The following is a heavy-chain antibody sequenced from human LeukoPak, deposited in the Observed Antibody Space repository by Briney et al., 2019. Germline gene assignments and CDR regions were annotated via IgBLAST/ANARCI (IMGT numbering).Heavy chain of an antibody. V-gene: IGHV1-18*01. Sequence: ASVKVSCKASGYSFVGYGIPWVRQAPGQGLEWMGWFNPENGNTNYAQKVQGRVTMTADTSTSTSYMELRSLRSDDTAVYYCAREHSSSWDQFDYRGQGTLVTVSS. CDR3: AREHSSSWDQFDY. D-gene: IGHD6-13*01. CDR1: GYSFVGYG. J-gene: IGHJ4*02. CDR2: FNPENGNT.